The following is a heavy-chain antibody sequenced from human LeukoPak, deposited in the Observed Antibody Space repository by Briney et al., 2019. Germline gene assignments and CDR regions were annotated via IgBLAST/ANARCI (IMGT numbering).Heavy chain of an antibody. CDR1: GFTFSNYE. CDR2: ISSSGSAI. CDR3: ARRRTSSWSEFDY. D-gene: IGHD6-13*01. V-gene: IGHV3-48*03. Sequence: PGGSLRLSCAASGFTFSNYEMNWVRQAPGKGLEWVSYISSSGSAIYYADSVKGRFTISRDNAKNSLYLQMKGLRVEDTAVYFCARRRTSSWSEFDYWGQGTLVTVSS. J-gene: IGHJ4*02.